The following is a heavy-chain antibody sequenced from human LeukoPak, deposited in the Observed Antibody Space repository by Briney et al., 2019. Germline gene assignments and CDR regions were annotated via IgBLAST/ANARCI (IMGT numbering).Heavy chain of an antibody. CDR2: INHSGST. CDR3: ARARAHLKYYYDSSGYYYFDY. J-gene: IGHJ4*02. Sequence: SETLSLICAVYGGSFSGYYWSWLRQPPGKGLEWIGEINHSGSTNYNPSLKSRVTISVDTSKNQFSLKLSSVTAADTAVYYCARARAHLKYYYDSSGYYYFDYWGQGTLVTVSS. D-gene: IGHD3-22*01. V-gene: IGHV4-34*01. CDR1: GGSFSGYY.